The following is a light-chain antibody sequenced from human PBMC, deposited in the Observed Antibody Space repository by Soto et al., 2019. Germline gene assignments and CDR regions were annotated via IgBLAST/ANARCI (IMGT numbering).Light chain of an antibody. CDR3: QQYKNWPPEYT. J-gene: IGKJ2*01. CDR1: QSVNSR. CDR2: DAS. V-gene: IGKV3-15*01. Sequence: EIVMTQSPATLSVSPGERVTLFCRASQSVNSRLAWYQQKPAQAPRLLISDASTRATGIPARFSGSGSGTEFTLTISSLQSEDFAVYYCQQYKNWPPEYTFGQGTKLEIK.